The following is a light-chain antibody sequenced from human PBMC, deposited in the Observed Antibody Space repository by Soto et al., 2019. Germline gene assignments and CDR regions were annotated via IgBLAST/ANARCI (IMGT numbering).Light chain of an antibody. CDR1: QNVGSRY. J-gene: IGKJ1*01. CDR2: ATS. V-gene: IGKV3-20*01. CDR3: QQYGSSPRT. Sequence: IVLTQSPGTLSLSPGERATLSCRASQNVGSRYLAWYQQKPGQAPRLLIYATSNRATGIPDRFSGSGSGTDFSLTISSLEPGDLAVYYCQQYGSSPRTFGQETKVEIK.